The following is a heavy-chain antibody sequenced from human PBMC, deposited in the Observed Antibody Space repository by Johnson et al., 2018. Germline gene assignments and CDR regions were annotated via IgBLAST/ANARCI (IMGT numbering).Heavy chain of an antibody. V-gene: IGHV1-69*04. D-gene: IGHD2-15*01. CDR1: GGTFSSYT. J-gene: IGHJ6*03. CDR2: IIPILGIA. CDR3: AGVGSRTAYYYYMDV. Sequence: QVQLVQSGAEVKKPGSSVKVSCKASGGTFSSYTISWVRQAPGQGLEWMGRIIPILGIANYAQKFQGRVTITADKSTSTAYMGRSSLRSEDTAVYYCAGVGSRTAYYYYMDVWGKGTTVTVSS.